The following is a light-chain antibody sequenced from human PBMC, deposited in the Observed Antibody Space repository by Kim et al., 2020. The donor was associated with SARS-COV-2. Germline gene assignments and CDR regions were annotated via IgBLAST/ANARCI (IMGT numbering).Light chain of an antibody. V-gene: IGLV3-19*01. CDR1: SLISYD. Sequence: ALGQTVRITGQGDSLISYDASWYQQKPGQAPVLVIYGKNNRPSGIPDRFSGSSSGNTASLTITGTHAEDEADYYCNSRDSSGNHPFGGGTQLTVL. CDR3: NSRDSSGNHP. J-gene: IGLJ2*01. CDR2: GKN.